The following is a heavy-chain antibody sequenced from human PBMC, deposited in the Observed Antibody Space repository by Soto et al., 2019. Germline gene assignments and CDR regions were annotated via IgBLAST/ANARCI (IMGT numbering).Heavy chain of an antibody. V-gene: IGHV1-18*04. CDR3: VRDDGGLVRYYYHGWDV. CDR2: ISTDNGRT. CDR1: GYTLSNNG. J-gene: IGHJ6*02. Sequence: QVQLVQSGPEMKKPGASVRVSCKVSGYTLSNNGLSWVRQAPGQRFEWLGWISTDNGRTNYAQKFRGRVSMTTDTSTGTAYMELTNLRSDDTVVYYCVRDDGGLVRYYYHGWDVWGQGPTVTVTS. D-gene: IGHD6-6*01.